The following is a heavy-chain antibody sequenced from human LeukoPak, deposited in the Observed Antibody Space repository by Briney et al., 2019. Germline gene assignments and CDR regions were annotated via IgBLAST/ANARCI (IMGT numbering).Heavy chain of an antibody. V-gene: IGHV4-34*01. CDR1: GGPFSGYY. CDR2: FNQSGST. Sequence: SETLSLTCAVHGGPFSGYYWSWIRQPPGKGLEWIGEFNQSGSTNSNPSVKSRVTLSVDPTKNQFSPELPSVTAADRAVFYCSRRGPGTDDWGQGTLVTVSS. CDR3: SRRGPGTDD. D-gene: IGHD5-12*01. J-gene: IGHJ4*02.